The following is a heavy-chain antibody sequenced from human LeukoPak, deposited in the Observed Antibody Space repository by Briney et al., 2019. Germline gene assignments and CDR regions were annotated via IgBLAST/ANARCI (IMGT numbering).Heavy chain of an antibody. D-gene: IGHD1-26*01. Sequence: GASVKVSCKASGGTISTYDISWVRQAPGQGLEWMGGIFPVLRSTYYAQKFQGRVTITADDSTSTGYMELSSLTSADTAVYYCASPKTYRDPFDSWGQGTLITVTS. CDR2: IFPVLRST. V-gene: IGHV1-69*13. CDR1: GGTISTYD. J-gene: IGHJ4*02. CDR3: ASPKTYRDPFDS.